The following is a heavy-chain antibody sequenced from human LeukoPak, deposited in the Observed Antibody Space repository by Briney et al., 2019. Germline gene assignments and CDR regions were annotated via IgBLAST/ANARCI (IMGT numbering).Heavy chain of an antibody. V-gene: IGHV4-39*01. CDR1: GGSISSSSYY. CDR2: IYYSGST. J-gene: IGHJ4*02. Sequence: PSETLSLTCTVSGGSISSSSYYWGWIRQPPGKGLEWIGSIYYSGSTYYNPPPKSRVTISVDTSKNQFSLKLSSVTAADTAVYYCARRSRLPDLDYWGQGTLVTVSS. CDR3: ARRSRLPDLDY. D-gene: IGHD2-21*02.